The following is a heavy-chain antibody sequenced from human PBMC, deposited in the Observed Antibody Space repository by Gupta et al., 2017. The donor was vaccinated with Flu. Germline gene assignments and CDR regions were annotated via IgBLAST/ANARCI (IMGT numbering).Heavy chain of an antibody. D-gene: IGHD1-26*01. CDR3: ANSFGLVGATSGYYGMDA. CDR2: ISYDGSKK. J-gene: IGHJ6*02. V-gene: IGHV3-30*18. Sequence: QVHLVESGGGVVQPGRSLRLSCAASGFTFNSYVMHWVRQAPGKGLEWVAVISYDGSKKYYGDSVKGRFTISRDNSKNTLYLQMNSLRAEDTAVYYCANSFGLVGATSGYYGMDAWGQGTTVTVSS. CDR1: GFTFNSYV.